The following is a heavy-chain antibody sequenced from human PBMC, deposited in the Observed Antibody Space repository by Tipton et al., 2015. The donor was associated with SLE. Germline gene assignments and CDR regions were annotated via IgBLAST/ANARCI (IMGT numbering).Heavy chain of an antibody. CDR2: FSWNSGSL. D-gene: IGHD5-12*01. J-gene: IGHJ6*02. Sequence: SLRLSCAASGFTFDDYAMHWVRQAPGKGLDWVSGFSWNSGSLGYADSVKGRFTISRDNAKNSLYLQMNSLRAEDTALYYCAKQLEGGYAFHGMDVWGQGTTVTVSS. CDR1: GFTFDDYA. CDR3: AKQLEGGYAFHGMDV. V-gene: IGHV3-9*01.